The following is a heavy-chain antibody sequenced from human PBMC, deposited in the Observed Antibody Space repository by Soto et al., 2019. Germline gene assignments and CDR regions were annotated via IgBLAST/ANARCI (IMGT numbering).Heavy chain of an antibody. CDR1: GGSISSSSYY. CDR3: ERIIASPRYYYYGMDV. CDR2: IYYSGST. D-gene: IGHD2-21*01. Sequence: SETLSLTCTVSGGSISSSSYYWGWIRQPPGKGLEWIGSIYYSGSTYYNPSLKSRVTISVDTSKNQFSLKLSSVTAAETAVYYCERIIASPRYYYYGMDVWGQGTTVTVSS. V-gene: IGHV4-39*01. J-gene: IGHJ6*02.